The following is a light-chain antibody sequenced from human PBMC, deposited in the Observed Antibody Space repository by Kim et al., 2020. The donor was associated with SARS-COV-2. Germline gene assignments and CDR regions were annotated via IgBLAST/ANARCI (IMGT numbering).Light chain of an antibody. Sequence: DIQMTQSPSSLSASVGDRVTIACRASQIINKYVKWYQQKPGKAPKLLIYAASSLHSGVSSRFSGSGSGTDFTLTISSLQLEDSATYYCQQSDTTPRTFGQGTKVDIK. CDR2: AAS. V-gene: IGKV1-39*01. CDR1: QIINKY. J-gene: IGKJ1*01. CDR3: QQSDTTPRT.